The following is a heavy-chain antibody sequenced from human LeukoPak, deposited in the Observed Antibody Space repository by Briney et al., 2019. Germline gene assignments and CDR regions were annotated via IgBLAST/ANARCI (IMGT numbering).Heavy chain of an antibody. CDR3: ARDARSHCGTDACYGPYFDY. D-gene: IGHD2-2*01. CDR2: IIGISTTI. J-gene: IGHJ4*02. CDR1: LFSSITSS. V-gene: IGHV3-48*01. Sequence: GGSLRLSCAASLFSSITSSMCWVRQSPERGLEWISYIIGISTTISYADSVKCRFTISRDNARNSLYLQMNDLRAEDTGVYFCARDARSHCGTDACYGPYFDYWGQGSLVTVSS.